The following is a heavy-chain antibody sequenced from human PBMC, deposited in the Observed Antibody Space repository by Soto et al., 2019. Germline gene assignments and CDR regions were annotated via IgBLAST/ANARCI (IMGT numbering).Heavy chain of an antibody. D-gene: IGHD2-2*01. CDR3: ARDKVASTAFDF. Sequence: QVQLVQSGAEVKQPGSSVTVSCKASGDTFRKSVLSWVRQAPGQGPEWMARNIVPSDTKIYAPNFQGRVTISADKSSRTVYMELSSLKSDDTAVYYCARDKVASTAFDFWGQGTQVIVSS. V-gene: IGHV1-69*08. CDR1: GDTFRKSV. J-gene: IGHJ4*02. CDR2: NIVPSDTK.